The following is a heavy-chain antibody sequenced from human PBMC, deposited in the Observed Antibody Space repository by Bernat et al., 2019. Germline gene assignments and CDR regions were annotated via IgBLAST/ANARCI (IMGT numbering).Heavy chain of an antibody. CDR2: IYYSGST. CDR3: ARNYGSDKNWFDP. V-gene: IGHV4-39*01. D-gene: IGHD3-10*01. Sequence: QLQLQESGPGLVKPSETLSLTCTVSGGSISSSSYYWGWIRQPPGKGLEWIGSIYYSGSTYYNPSLKSRVTISVDTSKNQFSLKLSSVTAADTAVYYCARNYGSDKNWFDPWGQGTLVTVSS. J-gene: IGHJ5*02. CDR1: GGSISSSSYY.